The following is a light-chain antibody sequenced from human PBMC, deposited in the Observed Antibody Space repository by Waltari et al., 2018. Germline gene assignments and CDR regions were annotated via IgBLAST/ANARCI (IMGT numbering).Light chain of an antibody. V-gene: IGKV3-20*01. CDR1: QSVGRS. Sequence: EIVLTQSPGTLSLSPWESATLSCRASQSVGRSLAWYQQKPGRAPRLLIYATANRTTGIPDRVSASGSGTDFSLTISRLEPEDFALYYCQHYVRLPVTFGQGTKVEVK. J-gene: IGKJ1*01. CDR3: QHYVRLPVT. CDR2: ATA.